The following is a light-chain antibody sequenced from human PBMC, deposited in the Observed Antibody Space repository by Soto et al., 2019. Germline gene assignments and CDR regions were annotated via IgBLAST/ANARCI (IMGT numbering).Light chain of an antibody. J-gene: IGKJ4*01. CDR2: WAS. CDR1: QSILYSSNSKNY. CDR3: QQYDSSPLT. Sequence: DIVMTQSPDSLAVSLGERATFNCKSSQSILYSSNSKNYLAWYQQKPGQPPKLLIYWASTRESGVPDRFSGSGSGTDFTLTISSLQAEDVAVYYCQQYDSSPLTFGGGTKVEIK. V-gene: IGKV4-1*01.